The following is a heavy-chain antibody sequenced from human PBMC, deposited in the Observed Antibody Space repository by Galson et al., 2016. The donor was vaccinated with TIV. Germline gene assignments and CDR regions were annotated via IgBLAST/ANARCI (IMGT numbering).Heavy chain of an antibody. V-gene: IGHV4-38-2*01. D-gene: IGHD3-10*01. Sequence: LSLTCDVSGFSISSGYWWAWIRQPPGRGLEWIGNIYQRGGTYYTPSLKSRVTISVDTSKNHFSLKLTSVTAADTAVYYCARQGATIVRRGYYYYYGMDVWGQGTTVTVSS. J-gene: IGHJ6*02. CDR1: GFSISSGYW. CDR3: ARQGATIVRRGYYYYYGMDV. CDR2: IYQRGGT.